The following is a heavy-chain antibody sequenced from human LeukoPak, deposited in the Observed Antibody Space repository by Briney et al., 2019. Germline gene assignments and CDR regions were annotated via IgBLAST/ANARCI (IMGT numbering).Heavy chain of an antibody. CDR2: VYYDGST. V-gene: IGHV4-39*01. CDR3: ARPSYYGGSAR. Sequence: NSSETLPLTCTVSGDSIRSTSYYWAWIRQPPGKGLEWIGSVYYDGSTYFNPSLKSRVTISVDTSKNQFTLKMRSVTAADTAVYYCARPSYYGGSARWGRGSLVTVSS. D-gene: IGHD2-21*01. CDR1: GDSIRSTSYY. J-gene: IGHJ4*02.